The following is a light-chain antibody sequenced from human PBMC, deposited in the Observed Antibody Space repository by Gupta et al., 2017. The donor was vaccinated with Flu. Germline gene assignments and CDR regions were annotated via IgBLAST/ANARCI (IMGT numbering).Light chain of an antibody. Sequence: VMTQSPATLSVSPGDTATLSCRASQNVITNLAWYQQKPGQAPRLLIYGTSTRAPGMPTRIRGSGSRTDFTLTISSLQSEDIAVYYCQQDNDWPGTFGQGTKVEI. CDR2: GTS. CDR1: QNVITN. V-gene: IGKV3-15*01. J-gene: IGKJ1*01. CDR3: QQDNDWPGT.